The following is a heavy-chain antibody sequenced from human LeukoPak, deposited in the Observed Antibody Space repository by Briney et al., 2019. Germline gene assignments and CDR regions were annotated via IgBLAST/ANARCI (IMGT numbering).Heavy chain of an antibody. CDR1: GFTFDDFA. V-gene: IGHV3-43*02. CDR2: IRGDGGST. CDR3: AKDKYSGSFDL. D-gene: IGHD1-26*01. Sequence: GSLRLSCVASGFTFDDFAMHWVRQAPGKGLEWVSLIRGDGGSTYYADSVKGRFTISRDNSKNSLYLQMNSLRTEDTALYYCAKDKYSGSFDLWGQGTLVTVSS. J-gene: IGHJ5*02.